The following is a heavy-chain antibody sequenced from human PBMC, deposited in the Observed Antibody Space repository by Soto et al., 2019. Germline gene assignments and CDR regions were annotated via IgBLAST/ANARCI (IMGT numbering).Heavy chain of an antibody. Sequence: RASVKVSCKASGGTFSSYAISWVRQAPGQGLEWMGGIIPIFGTANYAQKFQGRVTITADKSTSTAYMELSSLRSEDTAVYYCATSQNYVWGSTLLFDYWGQGTLVTVSS. D-gene: IGHD3-16*01. CDR1: GGTFSSYA. CDR2: IIPIFGTA. J-gene: IGHJ4*02. CDR3: ATSQNYVWGSTLLFDY. V-gene: IGHV1-69*06.